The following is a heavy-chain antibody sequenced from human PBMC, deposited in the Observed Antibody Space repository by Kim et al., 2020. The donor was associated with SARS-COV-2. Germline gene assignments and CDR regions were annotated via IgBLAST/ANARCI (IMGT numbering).Heavy chain of an antibody. D-gene: IGHD2-2*01. CDR2: ISVHNDKT. CDR3: VRDGGSLYQLLLGLDS. Sequence: ASVKVSCKASGYTFTTYGISWVRQAPGQGLEWMGWISVHNDKTTFAQKFQGRLTMTTDTSTSTAYMELGSLRSDDTAVYYCVRDGGSLYQLLLGLDSWGQGTLVTVSS. V-gene: IGHV1-18*04. J-gene: IGHJ4*02. CDR1: GYTFTTYG.